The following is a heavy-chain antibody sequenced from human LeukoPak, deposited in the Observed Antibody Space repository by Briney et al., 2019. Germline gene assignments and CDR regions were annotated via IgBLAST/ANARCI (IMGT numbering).Heavy chain of an antibody. Sequence: GGSLRLSCAASGFTFSKYWMLWVRQAPGKGLESGSRINTVGTVTTSADSVTSRFTVSRDNADNTMFLQMNSVRDEDTAVYYCATKQWLAPPPDSWGQGTPVTVSS. V-gene: IGHV3-74*01. CDR2: INTVGTVT. CDR1: GFTFSKYW. CDR3: ATKQWLAPPPDS. D-gene: IGHD6-19*01. J-gene: IGHJ4*02.